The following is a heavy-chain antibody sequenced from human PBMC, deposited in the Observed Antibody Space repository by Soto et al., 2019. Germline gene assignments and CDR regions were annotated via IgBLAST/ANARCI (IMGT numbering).Heavy chain of an antibody. V-gene: IGHV3-49*02. CDR3: TREIPYFDS. CDR1: GFTFGHFS. J-gene: IGHJ4*02. Sequence: GGSLRLSCATSGFTFGHFSISWVRQAPGRGLEWVGFIRSKDYGGTTEYAASVKGRFAISRDDSTGIAYLQMNSLKIEDTAVYYCTREIPYFDSWGQGTLVTVSS. CDR2: IRSKDYGGTT.